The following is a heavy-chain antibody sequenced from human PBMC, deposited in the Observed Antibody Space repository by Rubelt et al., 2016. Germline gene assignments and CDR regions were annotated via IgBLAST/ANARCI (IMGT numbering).Heavy chain of an antibody. CDR1: GFTFSSYA. D-gene: IGHD3-9*01. CDR3: AKVGDRGLRYFDWAHYFDY. J-gene: IGHJ4*02. V-gene: IGHV3-23*01. Sequence: GSGGGLVQPGGSLRLSCAASGFTFSSYAMSWVRQAPGKGLEWVSAISGSGGSTYYADSVKGRFTISRDNSKNTLYLQMNSLRAEDTAVYYCAKVGDRGLRYFDWAHYFDYWGQGTPVTVSS. CDR2: ISGSGGST.